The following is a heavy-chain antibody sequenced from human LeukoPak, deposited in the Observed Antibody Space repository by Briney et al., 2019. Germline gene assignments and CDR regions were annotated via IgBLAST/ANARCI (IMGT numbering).Heavy chain of an antibody. CDR3: ARGGKYYDTLTGFQGTFDI. CDR2: IYHSGST. D-gene: IGHD3-9*01. CDR1: GGSLSSSNW. Sequence: PSGTLSLTCAVSGGSLSSSNWWSWVRPPPGKGLEWIGEIYHSGSTNYNPSLKSRVTISVDKSKNQFSLKLSSVTAADTAMYYCARGGKYYDTLTGFQGTFDIWGQGTVATVSS. J-gene: IGHJ3*02. V-gene: IGHV4-4*02.